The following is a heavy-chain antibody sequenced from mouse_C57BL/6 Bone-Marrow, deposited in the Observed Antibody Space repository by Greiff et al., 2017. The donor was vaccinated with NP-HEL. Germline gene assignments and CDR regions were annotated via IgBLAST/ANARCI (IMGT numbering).Heavy chain of an antibody. D-gene: IGHD2-5*01. CDR1: GYTFTDYE. CDR2: IDPETGGT. J-gene: IGHJ4*01. V-gene: IGHV1-15*01. Sequence: VQLQQSGAELVRPGASVTLSCKASGYTFTDYEMHWVKQTPVHGLEWIGAIDPETGGTAYNQKFKGKAILTADKSSSTAYMELRSLTSEDSAVYYCTRKGLYSNVYAMDYWGQGTSVTVSS. CDR3: TRKGLYSNVYAMDY.